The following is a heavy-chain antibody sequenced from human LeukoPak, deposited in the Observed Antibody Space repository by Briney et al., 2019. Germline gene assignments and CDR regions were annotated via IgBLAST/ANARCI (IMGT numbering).Heavy chain of an antibody. CDR3: ARVGTMVRGYNWFDP. CDR2: IKQDGSEK. V-gene: IGHV3-7*01. Sequence: GGSLRLSCAASGFTFSSYWMSWVRQAPGKGLEWVANIKQDGSEKYYVDSVKGRFTISRDNAKNSLYLQMNSLRAEDTAVYYCARVGTMVRGYNWFDPWGQGTLVTVSS. D-gene: IGHD3-10*01. CDR1: GFTFSSYW. J-gene: IGHJ5*02.